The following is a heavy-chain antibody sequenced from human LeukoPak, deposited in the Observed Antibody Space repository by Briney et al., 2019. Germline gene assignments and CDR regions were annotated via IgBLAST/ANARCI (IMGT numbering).Heavy chain of an antibody. J-gene: IGHJ4*02. CDR2: ISSSSSYI. Sequence: PGGSLRLSCAASGFTFSSYSMNWVRQAPGKGLEWVSSISSSSSYIYYADSVKGRFTISRDNAKNSLYLQMNSLRAEDTAAYYCARQLWLAADYWGQGTLVTVSS. CDR3: ARQLWLAADY. V-gene: IGHV3-21*01. CDR1: GFTFSSYS. D-gene: IGHD5-18*01.